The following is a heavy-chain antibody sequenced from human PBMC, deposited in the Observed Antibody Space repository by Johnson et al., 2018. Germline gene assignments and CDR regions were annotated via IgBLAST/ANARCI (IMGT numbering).Heavy chain of an antibody. J-gene: IGHJ3*01. CDR3: AREGGYSYGYDV. D-gene: IGHD5-18*01. CDR2: IYYRGST. Sequence: QVQLQESGPGLVKPSETLSLTCTVSGGSISSYYWSWIRQPPGKGLEWIGYIYYRGSTNYNPSLKSRVTISVDTSKNQFSLKLSSVTAADTAVYYCAREGGYSYGYDVWGKGTMVTVSS. CDR1: GGSISSYY. V-gene: IGHV4-59*01.